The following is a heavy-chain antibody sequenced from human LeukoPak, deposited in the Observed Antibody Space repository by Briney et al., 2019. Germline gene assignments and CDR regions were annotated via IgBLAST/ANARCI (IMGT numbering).Heavy chain of an antibody. D-gene: IGHD6-19*01. V-gene: IGHV4-59*01. CDR2: IHYSGST. Sequence: SETLSLTCTVSGGSINNYYWSWLRQPPGKGLEWIGYIHYSGSTNYNFSLKGRVTISVDTSKSQFSLKLSSVTAADTAVYYCARGAGWYEYWGQGTLVTVSS. J-gene: IGHJ4*02. CDR3: ARGAGWYEY. CDR1: GGSINNYY.